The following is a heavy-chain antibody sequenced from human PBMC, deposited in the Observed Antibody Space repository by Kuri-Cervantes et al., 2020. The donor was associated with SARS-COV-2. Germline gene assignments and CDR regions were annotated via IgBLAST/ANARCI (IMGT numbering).Heavy chain of an antibody. CDR2: IKQDGSEK. D-gene: IGHD2-2*01. CDR3: ARDGLYCSSTSCTTRYYGMDV. Sequence: GESLKISCAASGFTFSSYWMSWVRQAPGKGLEWVANIKQDGSEKYYVDSVKDRFTISRDNAKNSLYLQMNSLRAEDTAVYYCARDGLYCSSTSCTTRYYGMDVWGQGTTVTVSS. J-gene: IGHJ6*02. CDR1: GFTFSSYW. V-gene: IGHV3-7*05.